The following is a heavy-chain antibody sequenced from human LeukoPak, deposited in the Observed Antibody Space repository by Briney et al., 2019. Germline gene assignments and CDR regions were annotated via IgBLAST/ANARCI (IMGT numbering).Heavy chain of an antibody. Sequence: GRSLRLSCAASGFTFDDYAMHWVRQAPGKGLEWVSGISWNSGSIGYADSVKGRFTISRDNAKNSLYLQVNSLRAEDTALYYCAKAPELRYQLSNWFDPWGQGTLVTVSS. D-gene: IGHD2-2*01. CDR1: GFTFDDYA. J-gene: IGHJ5*02. V-gene: IGHV3-9*01. CDR3: AKAPELRYQLSNWFDP. CDR2: ISWNSGSI.